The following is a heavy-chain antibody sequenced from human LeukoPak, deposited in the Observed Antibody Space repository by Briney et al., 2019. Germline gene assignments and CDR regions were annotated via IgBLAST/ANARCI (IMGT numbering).Heavy chain of an antibody. D-gene: IGHD5-12*01. Sequence: PGGSLRLSCVGSGFTISNYWMHWVRQAPGTGLVWVSRIHPDGSIATYADSVKGRFTISRDNAKNTLYLQMNSLRAEDTAVYYCAPQQTYSPYNWFDPWGQGTLVTVSS. CDR2: IHPDGSIA. J-gene: IGHJ5*02. V-gene: IGHV3-74*03. CDR3: APQQTYSPYNWFDP. CDR1: GFTISNYW.